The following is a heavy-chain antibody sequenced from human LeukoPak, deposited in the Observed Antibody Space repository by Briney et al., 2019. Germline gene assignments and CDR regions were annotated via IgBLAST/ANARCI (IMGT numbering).Heavy chain of an antibody. CDR1: GFTFSSYG. V-gene: IGHV3-30*18. Sequence: GGSLRLSCAASGFTFSSYGMHWVRQAPGKGLEWVAVISYDGSNKYYADSVKGRFTISRDNSKNTLYLQMNSLRAEDTAVYYCAKARGDYGVYDAFDIWGQGTMVTVSS. D-gene: IGHD4-17*01. J-gene: IGHJ3*02. CDR2: ISYDGSNK. CDR3: AKARGDYGVYDAFDI.